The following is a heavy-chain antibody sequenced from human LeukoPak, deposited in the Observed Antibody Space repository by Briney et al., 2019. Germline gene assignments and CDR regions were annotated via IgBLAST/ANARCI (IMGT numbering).Heavy chain of an antibody. Sequence: ASVKASCKASGYTFTSYDINWVRQATGQGLEWMGWMNPNSGNTGYAQKFQGRVTMTRDTSISTAYMELSRLRSDDTAVYYCARSELGIELDYWGQGTLVTVSS. J-gene: IGHJ4*02. D-gene: IGHD7-27*01. CDR2: MNPNSGNT. CDR3: ARSELGIELDY. V-gene: IGHV1-8*01. CDR1: GYTFTSYD.